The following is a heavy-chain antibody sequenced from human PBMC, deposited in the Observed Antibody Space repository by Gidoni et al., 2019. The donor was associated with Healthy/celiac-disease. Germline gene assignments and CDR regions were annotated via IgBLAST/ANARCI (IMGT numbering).Heavy chain of an antibody. D-gene: IGHD2-21*02. J-gene: IGHJ3*02. Sequence: QVQLVESGGGLVKPGGSLRLSCAASGFTFSDYYMSWIRQAPGKGLELVSYISSSSSYTNYADSVKGRFTISRDNAKNSLYLQMNSLRAEDTAVYYCARAAFATKYCGGDCYSGVAFDIWGQGTMVTVSS. CDR3: ARAAFATKYCGGDCYSGVAFDI. CDR2: ISSSSSYT. V-gene: IGHV3-11*06. CDR1: GFTFSDYY.